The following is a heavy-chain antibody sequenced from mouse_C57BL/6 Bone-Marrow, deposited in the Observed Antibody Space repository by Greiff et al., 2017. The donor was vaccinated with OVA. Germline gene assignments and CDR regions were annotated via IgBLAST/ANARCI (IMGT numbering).Heavy chain of an antibody. CDR1: GYTFTSYW. CDR2: IDPSDSYT. D-gene: IGHD2-4*01. CDR3: ARRRLRRGLLCAY. V-gene: IGHV1-69*01. Sequence: QVQLQQPGAELVMPGASVKLSCKASGYTFTSYWMHWVKQRPGQGLEWIGEIDPSDSYTNYNQKVKGKSTLTVDKSSSTAYMQLSSLTSEDSAVYYCARRRLRRGLLCAYWGQGTLVTVSA. J-gene: IGHJ3*01.